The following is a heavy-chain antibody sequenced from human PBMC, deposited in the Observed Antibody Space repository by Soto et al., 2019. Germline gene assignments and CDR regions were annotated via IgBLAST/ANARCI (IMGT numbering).Heavy chain of an antibody. D-gene: IGHD2-15*01. Sequence: KQSQTLSLTCAISGDTVSSDSAAWSWIRQSPSRGLEWLGWTYYRSRWFSAYAPSVKSRITINPDTSKNQFSLQLNSVTREETAVYYCAREPRYCSRGSCYMYYFDYWGQGSLVTVSS. CDR2: TYYRSRWFS. CDR1: GDTVSSDSAA. V-gene: IGHV6-1*01. J-gene: IGHJ4*02. CDR3: AREPRYCSRGSCYMYYFDY.